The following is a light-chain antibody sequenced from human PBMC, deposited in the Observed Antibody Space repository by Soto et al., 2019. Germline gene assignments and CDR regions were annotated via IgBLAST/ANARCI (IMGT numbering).Light chain of an antibody. CDR2: EDN. CDR3: QSYDSSLSVV. Sequence: NFLLTQPHSVSESPGETVTISCTRSRGSIASNYVQWYQQRPGSAPTTVIYEDNQRPSGVPDRFSGSIDSSSNSASLTISGLKPEDEADYFCQSYDSSLSVVFGGGTKLTVL. CDR1: RGSIASNY. V-gene: IGLV6-57*03. J-gene: IGLJ2*01.